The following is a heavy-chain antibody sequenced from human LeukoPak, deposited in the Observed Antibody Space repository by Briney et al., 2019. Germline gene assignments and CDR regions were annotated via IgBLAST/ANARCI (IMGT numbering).Heavy chain of an antibody. CDR2: LSSDGITQ. J-gene: IGHJ4*02. Sequence: GGSLRLSCVASGFSLTSYAMHWVRQAPGEGLEWVTILSSDGITQNYADSVRGRFTISRDDSKKTLYLQMSSLRREDTAIYYCARGAPRVVAFDHWGQGALVTASS. V-gene: IGHV3-30*04. D-gene: IGHD3-22*01. CDR3: ARGAPRVVAFDH. CDR1: GFSLTSYA.